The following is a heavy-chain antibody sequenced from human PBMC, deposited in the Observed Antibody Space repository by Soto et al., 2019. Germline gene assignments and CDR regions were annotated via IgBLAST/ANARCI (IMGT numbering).Heavy chain of an antibody. D-gene: IGHD6-13*01. CDR3: ASPGSSWSNQNYDSYGMDV. V-gene: IGHV1-69*01. CDR2: IIPIFCTA. CDR1: GGTFSSYA. J-gene: IGHJ6*02. Sequence: QVQLVQSGAEVKKPGSSVKVSCKASGGTFSSYAISWVRQAPGQGLEWMGGIIPIFCTANYAQKFQGRVTITADESTSTADMELSSLRSEDGAVYYCASPGSSWSNQNYDSYGMDVWGQGTTFTVSS.